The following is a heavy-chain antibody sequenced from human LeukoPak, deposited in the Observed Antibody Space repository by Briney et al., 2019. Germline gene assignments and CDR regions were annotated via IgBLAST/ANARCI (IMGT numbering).Heavy chain of an antibody. D-gene: IGHD2-15*01. Sequence: GGSLRLSCVVSGFTFSSYAMSWVRQAPGKGLEWVSGISGSGDNTYYADSVKGRFTISRDNSKNTLYVQMNSLGTEDTAAYYCAKAELVGAAGAVGYWGQGTLVTVSS. CDR1: GFTFSSYA. CDR3: AKAELVGAAGAVGY. CDR2: ISGSGDNT. V-gene: IGHV3-23*01. J-gene: IGHJ4*02.